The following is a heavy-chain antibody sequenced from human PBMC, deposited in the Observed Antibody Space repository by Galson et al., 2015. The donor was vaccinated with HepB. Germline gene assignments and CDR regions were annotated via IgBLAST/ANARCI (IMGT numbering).Heavy chain of an antibody. V-gene: IGHV3-9*01. Sequence: SLRLSCAASGFKFDDFAMYWVRQAPGKGLEWVSGISWNSGSIGYADSVKGRFTISRDNAKKSLYLQMNSLRAEDTALYYCAKNGRSDSTGYFEQKYTAVSSGVTELSCRENWF. CDR2: ISWNSGSI. CDR3: AKNGRSDSTGYFEQKYTAVSSGVTELSCRENWF. CDR1: GFKFDDFA. D-gene: IGHD3-22*01. J-gene: IGHJ5*01.